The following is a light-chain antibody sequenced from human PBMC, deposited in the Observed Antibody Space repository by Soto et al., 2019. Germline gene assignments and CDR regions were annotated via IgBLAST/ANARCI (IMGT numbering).Light chain of an antibody. CDR2: DVS. CDR3: SSYTSSSTFYV. Sequence: QSVLTQPASVCGSPGQSITISCTGTSSDVGGYNYVSWYQQHPGKAPKLMIYDVSNRPSGVSNRFSGPRSGNTASLTISGLQAEDEADYYCSSYTSSSTFYVFGTGTKVTV. V-gene: IGLV2-14*01. J-gene: IGLJ1*01. CDR1: SSDVGGYNY.